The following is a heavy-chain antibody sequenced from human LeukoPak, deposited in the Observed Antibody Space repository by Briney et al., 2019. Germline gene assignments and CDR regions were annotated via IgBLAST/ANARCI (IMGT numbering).Heavy chain of an antibody. CDR2: TSSDGNIK. Sequence: PGGSLRLSCAASGFTFSSYAMHWVRQAPGKGLEWVAVTSSDGNIKYYADSVKGRFTISRDNSKDTLYVQMNNLRAEDTAVYYCARDRYSGSYYRMVDYWGQGTLVTVSS. V-gene: IGHV3-30-3*01. CDR3: ARDRYSGSYYRMVDY. CDR1: GFTFSSYA. D-gene: IGHD1-26*01. J-gene: IGHJ4*02.